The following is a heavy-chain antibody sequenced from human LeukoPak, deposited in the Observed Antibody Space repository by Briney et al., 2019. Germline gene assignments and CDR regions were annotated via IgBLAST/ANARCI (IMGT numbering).Heavy chain of an antibody. CDR1: GYTFTGYY. V-gene: IGHV1-2*02. J-gene: IGHJ4*02. CDR3: ARVISRGYYADD. D-gene: IGHD3-10*01. Sequence: ASVKVSXKASGYTFTGYYMHWVRQAPGQGLEWMGWINPNSGGTNYAQKFQGRVTMTRDTSISTAYMELSRLRSDDTAVYYCARVISRGYYADDWGQGTLVTVSS. CDR2: INPNSGGT.